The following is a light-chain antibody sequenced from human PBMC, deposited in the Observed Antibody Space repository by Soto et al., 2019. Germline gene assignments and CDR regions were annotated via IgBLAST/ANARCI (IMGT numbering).Light chain of an antibody. Sequence: DIVLTQSPGTLSLSPGESATLSCGASQSITSSFLAWYQRKPGQAPRLLIYGASSRATGIPDRFSGTGSETDFTLTINRLEPEDFAVYYCQQYENSPITFGQGTRLEIK. J-gene: IGKJ5*01. CDR3: QQYENSPIT. CDR1: QSITSSF. V-gene: IGKV3-20*01. CDR2: GAS.